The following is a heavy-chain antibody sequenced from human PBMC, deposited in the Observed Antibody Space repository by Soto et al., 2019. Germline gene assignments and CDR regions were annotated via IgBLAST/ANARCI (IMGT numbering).Heavy chain of an antibody. Sequence: EVQLVQSGGGLIQPGGSLRLSCGASGFSVSRTYMSWVRQAPGKGLEWVSTIYTGGSTYYAESVKGRFTISRDSSKNTLYLQMNSLRAEDTAMYYCASGGGYSGYEGHDSWGQGTLVTVSS. CDR3: ASGGGYSGYEGHDS. D-gene: IGHD5-12*01. CDR2: IYTGGST. J-gene: IGHJ4*02. CDR1: GFSVSRTY. V-gene: IGHV3-53*01.